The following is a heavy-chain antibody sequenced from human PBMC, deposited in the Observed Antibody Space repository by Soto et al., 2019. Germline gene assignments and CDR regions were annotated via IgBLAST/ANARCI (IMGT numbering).Heavy chain of an antibody. J-gene: IGHJ6*02. D-gene: IGHD2-2*01. Sequence: QVQLVQSGAEVKKPGSSVKVSCKASGGTFSSYAISWVRQAPGQGLEWMGGITPTSGTANYAQKFQGRGTITADEATSTAYMELSSLRSEDTAVYYCARSQGSSTSLEIYYYYYYGMDVWGQGTTVTVSS. CDR3: ARSQGSSTSLEIYYYYYYGMDV. CDR2: ITPTSGTA. CDR1: GGTFSSYA. V-gene: IGHV1-69*01.